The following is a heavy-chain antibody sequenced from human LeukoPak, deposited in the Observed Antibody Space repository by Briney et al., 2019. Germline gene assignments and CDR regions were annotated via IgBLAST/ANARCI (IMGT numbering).Heavy chain of an antibody. CDR3: ARDFRGSWYDY. D-gene: IGHD6-13*01. V-gene: IGHV3-48*01. Sequence: PGGSLRLSCAASGFTFSSYSMNWVRQAPGKGLEWVSYISSSSSTIYYADSVKGRFTISRDNAKNSLYLQMNSLRAEDTAVYYCARDFRGSWYDYWGQGTLVAVSS. J-gene: IGHJ4*02. CDR1: GFTFSSYS. CDR2: ISSSSSTI.